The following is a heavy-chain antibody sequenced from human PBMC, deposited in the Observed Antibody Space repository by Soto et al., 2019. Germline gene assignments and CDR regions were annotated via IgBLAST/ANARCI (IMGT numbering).Heavy chain of an antibody. CDR1: GGSISSGGYY. D-gene: IGHD3-3*01. CDR2: IYYSGST. CDR3: ARDHNDFWSGYYHYYCMDV. J-gene: IGHJ6*02. V-gene: IGHV4-31*03. Sequence: SETLSLTCTVSGGSISSGGYYWSWIRQHPGKGLEWIGYIYYSGSTYYNPFHKSRVTISVDTSKNQFSLKLSSVTAADTAVYYCARDHNDFWSGYYHYYCMDVWGQGTTVTVSS.